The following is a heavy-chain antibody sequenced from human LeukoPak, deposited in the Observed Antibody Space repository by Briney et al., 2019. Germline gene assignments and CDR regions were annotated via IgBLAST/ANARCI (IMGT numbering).Heavy chain of an antibody. J-gene: IGHJ4*02. CDR1: GFTFSSYS. D-gene: IGHD5-12*01. CDR2: ISSSSSYI. CDR3: ARDQGWLQAFDY. Sequence: GGSLRLSCAASGFTFSSYSMNWVRRAPGKGLEWVSSISSSSSYIYYADSVKGRFTISRDNAKNSLYLQMNSLRAEDTAVYYCARDQGWLQAFDYWGQGTLVTVSS. V-gene: IGHV3-21*01.